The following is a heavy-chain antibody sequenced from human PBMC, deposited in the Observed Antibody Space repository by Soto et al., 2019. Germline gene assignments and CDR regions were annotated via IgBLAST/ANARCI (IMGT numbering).Heavy chain of an antibody. CDR3: ARLTMVRDEFDY. J-gene: IGHJ4*02. CDR2: IIPILGIA. V-gene: IGHV1-69*02. D-gene: IGHD3-10*01. Sequence: QVQLVQSVAAVKKPGSSVQVSCKASGGTFSSYTISWVRQAPGQGLVWMGRIIPILGIANYAQKCQGRVTITADKSTSTAYMELSSLRSEDTAVYYCARLTMVRDEFDYLGQGTLGTVSS. CDR1: GGTFSSYT.